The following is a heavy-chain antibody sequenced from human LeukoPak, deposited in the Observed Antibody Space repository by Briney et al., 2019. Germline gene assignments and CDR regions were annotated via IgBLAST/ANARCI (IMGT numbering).Heavy chain of an antibody. V-gene: IGHV3-20*04. CDR3: ARDGGLNTNFDY. Sequence: GGSLRLSCATSGFTFVDYGLSWVRQAPGKGLEWLSAINWNGGITEYADSVKGRFTISRDNAKNSLYLQMDSLRAEDTAFYYCARDGGLNTNFDYWGQGTLVTVSS. D-gene: IGHD2-15*01. CDR1: GFTFVDYG. CDR2: INWNGGIT. J-gene: IGHJ4*02.